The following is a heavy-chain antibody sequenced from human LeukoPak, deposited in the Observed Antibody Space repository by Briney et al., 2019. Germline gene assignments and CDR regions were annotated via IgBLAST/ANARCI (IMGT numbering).Heavy chain of an antibody. CDR1: GGTFSSYA. CDR3: ARSNADSGSYFPFDY. D-gene: IGHD1-26*01. CDR2: IIPIFGTA. Sequence: GASVKVSCKASGGTFSSYAISWVRQAPGQGLEWMGGIIPIFGTANYAQKFQGRVTFTTDESTSTAYMELSSLRSEDTAVYYCARSNADSGSYFPFDYWGQGTLVTVSS. V-gene: IGHV1-69*05. J-gene: IGHJ4*02.